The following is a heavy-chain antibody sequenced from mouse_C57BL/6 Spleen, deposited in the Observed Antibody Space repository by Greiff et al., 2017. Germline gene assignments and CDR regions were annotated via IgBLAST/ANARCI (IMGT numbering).Heavy chain of an antibody. CDR3: TREGQLRGSMDY. D-gene: IGHD3-2*02. CDR2: ISSGGDYI. V-gene: IGHV5-9-1*02. J-gene: IGHJ4*01. CDR1: GFTFSSYA. Sequence: EVMLVESGEGLVKPGGSLKLSCAASGFTFSSYAMSWVRQTPEKRLEWVAYISSGGDYIYYADTEKGRFTISRDNARNTLYLQMSSLKSEDTAMYYCTREGQLRGSMDYWGQGTSVTVSS.